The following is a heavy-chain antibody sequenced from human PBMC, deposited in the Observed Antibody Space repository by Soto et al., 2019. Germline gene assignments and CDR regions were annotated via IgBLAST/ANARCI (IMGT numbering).Heavy chain of an antibody. CDR1: GYTFTSYD. Sequence: GASLKVSCKASGYTFTSYDINWVRQATGQGLEWMGWMNPNSGNTGYAQKFQGRVTMTRNTSISTAYMELSSLRSEDTAVYYCAGSLNIVVVPAAPPLDDAFDIWGQGTMVTVSS. CDR2: MNPNSGNT. J-gene: IGHJ3*02. CDR3: AGSLNIVVVPAAPPLDDAFDI. D-gene: IGHD2-2*01. V-gene: IGHV1-8*01.